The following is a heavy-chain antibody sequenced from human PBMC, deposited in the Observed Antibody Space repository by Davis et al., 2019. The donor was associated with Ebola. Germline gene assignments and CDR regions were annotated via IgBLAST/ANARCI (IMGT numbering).Heavy chain of an antibody. D-gene: IGHD1-7*01. CDR3: AKYDWNSVGFDI. CDR1: GFSFSDFY. J-gene: IGHJ3*02. Sequence: PGGSLRLSCAASGFSFSDFYMSWIRQAPGKGLEWVSYISSRTDYTNYADSVKGRFTISRDDAKNSLYLHMNSLRAEDTAVYYCAKYDWNSVGFDIWGQGTMVTVSS. CDR2: ISSRTDYT. V-gene: IGHV3-11*06.